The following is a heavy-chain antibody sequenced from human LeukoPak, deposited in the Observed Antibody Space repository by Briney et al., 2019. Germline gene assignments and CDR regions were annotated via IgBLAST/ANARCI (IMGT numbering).Heavy chain of an antibody. J-gene: IGHJ4*02. CDR1: GYTFTGYY. V-gene: IGHV1-2*04. D-gene: IGHD6-13*01. Sequence: GASVNVSCKASGYTFTGYYMHWVRQATGQGLERMGWINPNSGGTNYAQKFQGWVTMTRDTSISTAYMELSRLRSDDTAVYYCARGRRPYSSSWFFDYWGQGTLVTVSS. CDR2: INPNSGGT. CDR3: ARGRRPYSSSWFFDY.